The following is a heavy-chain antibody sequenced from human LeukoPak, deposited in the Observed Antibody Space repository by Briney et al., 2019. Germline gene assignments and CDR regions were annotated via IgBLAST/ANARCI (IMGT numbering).Heavy chain of an antibody. CDR3: ARDVSGTGTSLNY. Sequence: SETLSLTCTVSGGSISSGSYYWVWIRQPPGKGLEWIGSIYYSGSTYYNPSLKSRVTISVDASKNQFSLKLSSVTAADTAVYYCARDVSGTGTSLNYWGQGTLVTVSS. CDR1: GGSISSGSYY. D-gene: IGHD1-7*01. V-gene: IGHV4-39*07. CDR2: IYYSGST. J-gene: IGHJ4*02.